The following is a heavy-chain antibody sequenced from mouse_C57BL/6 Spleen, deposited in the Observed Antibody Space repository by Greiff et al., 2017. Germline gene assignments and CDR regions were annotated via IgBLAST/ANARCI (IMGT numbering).Heavy chain of an antibody. D-gene: IGHD2-4*01. CDR1: GFTFTDYY. Sequence: DVKLVESGGGLVQPGGSLSLSCAASGFTFTDYYMSWVRQPPGKALEWLGFIRNKANGYTTEYSASVKGRFTISRDNSQSILYLQMNALRAEDSATYYCARYNDFFRYFDVWGTGTTVTVSS. CDR2: IRNKANGYTT. V-gene: IGHV7-3*01. CDR3: ARYNDFFRYFDV. J-gene: IGHJ1*03.